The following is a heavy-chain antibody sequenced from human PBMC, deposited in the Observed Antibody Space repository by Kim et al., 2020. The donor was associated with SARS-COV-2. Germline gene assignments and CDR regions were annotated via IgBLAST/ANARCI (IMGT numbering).Heavy chain of an antibody. CDR3: ARHRGRWLLIDY. J-gene: IGHJ4*02. D-gene: IGHD2-21*02. V-gene: IGHV4-61*07. Sequence: NYNPTLKSGVTISVDTSKSQFSLKLSSVTAADTAVYYCARHRGRWLLIDYWGRGTLVTVSS.